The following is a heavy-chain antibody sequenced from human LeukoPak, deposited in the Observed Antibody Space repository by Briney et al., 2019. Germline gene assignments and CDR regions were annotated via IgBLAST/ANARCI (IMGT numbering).Heavy chain of an antibody. V-gene: IGHV4-59*12. Sequence: SETLSLTCTVSGGSISSYYWSWIRQPPGKGLEWIGYIYHSGSTYYNPSLKSRVTISVDRSKNQFSLKLSSVTAADTAVYYCARGCRSTKSIAARPGWFDPWGQGTLVTVSS. D-gene: IGHD6-6*01. CDR1: GGSISSYY. J-gene: IGHJ5*02. CDR3: ARGCRSTKSIAARPGWFDP. CDR2: IYHSGST.